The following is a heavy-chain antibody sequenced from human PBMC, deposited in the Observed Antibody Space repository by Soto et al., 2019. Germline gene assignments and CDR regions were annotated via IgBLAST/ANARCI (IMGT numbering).Heavy chain of an antibody. J-gene: IGHJ6*02. CDR2: INAGNGNT. D-gene: IGHD1-1*01. Sequence: GASVKVSCKASGYTFTSCAMHWVRQAPGQRLEWMGWINAGNGNTKYSQKFQGRVTITRDTSASTAYMELSSLRSEDTAVYYCARFNWNQSPHYYYGMDVWGQGTTVTVSS. CDR3: ARFNWNQSPHYYYGMDV. CDR1: GYTFTSCA. V-gene: IGHV1-3*01.